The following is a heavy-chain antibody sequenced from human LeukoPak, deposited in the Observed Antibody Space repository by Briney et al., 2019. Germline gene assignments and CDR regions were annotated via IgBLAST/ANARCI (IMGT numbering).Heavy chain of an antibody. D-gene: IGHD6-13*01. J-gene: IGHJ5*02. V-gene: IGHV3-74*01. Sequence: PGGSLRLSCAASGFTFSNYWMHWVRQAPGKGLVWVSRIKSDGSSTNYADSVKGRFTISRDNAKNSLYLQMNSLRAEDTAVYYCASGGSGYSSSWYNWFDPWGQGTLVTVSS. CDR3: ASGGSGYSSSWYNWFDP. CDR2: IKSDGSST. CDR1: GFTFSNYW.